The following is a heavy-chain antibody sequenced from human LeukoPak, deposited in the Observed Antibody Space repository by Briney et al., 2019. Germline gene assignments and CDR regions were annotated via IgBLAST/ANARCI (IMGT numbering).Heavy chain of an antibody. CDR1: GCSISSYY. Sequence: PSETLSLTCTVSGCSISSYYWSWIRQPPGKGLEWIGYIYYSGSTNYNPSLKSRVTISVDTSKNQFSLKLSSVTAADTAVYYCARPLRGIDYWGQGTLVTVPS. J-gene: IGHJ4*02. CDR3: ARPLRGIDY. CDR2: IYYSGST. D-gene: IGHD3-16*01. V-gene: IGHV4-59*01.